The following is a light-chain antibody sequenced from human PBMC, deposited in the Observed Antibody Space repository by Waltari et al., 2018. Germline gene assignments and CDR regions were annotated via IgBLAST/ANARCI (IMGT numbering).Light chain of an antibody. CDR2: RNN. CDR1: SSNIGSNY. J-gene: IGLJ3*02. V-gene: IGLV1-47*01. CDR3: AAWDDSLSGRV. Sequence: QSVLTQPPSASGTHGQRVTISCSGSSSNIGSNYVYWYQQLPGTAPKLLIYRNNQRPSGVPDRLSGSKFGTSASLAIGGLRSEDEADYYCAAWDDSLSGRVFGGGTKLTVL.